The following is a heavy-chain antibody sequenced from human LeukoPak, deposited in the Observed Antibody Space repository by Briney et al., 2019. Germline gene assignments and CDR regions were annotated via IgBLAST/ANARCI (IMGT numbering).Heavy chain of an antibody. D-gene: IGHD5-18*01. CDR3: ARKGDTAMAHFDY. V-gene: IGHV3-21*01. CDR1: GFTFSSYS. CDR2: ISSSSSYI. J-gene: IGHJ4*02. Sequence: GWSLRLSCAASGFTFSSYSMNWVRQAPGKGLEWVSSISSSSSYIYCADSVKGRFTISRDSAKNSLYLQMNSLRAEDTAVYYCARKGDTAMAHFDYWGQGTLVTVSS.